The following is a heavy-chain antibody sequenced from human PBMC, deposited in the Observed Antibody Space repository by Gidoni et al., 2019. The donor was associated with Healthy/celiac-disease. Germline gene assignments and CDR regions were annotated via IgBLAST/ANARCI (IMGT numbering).Heavy chain of an antibody. CDR2: IYTRGRS. CDR1: GGAPSRGRYY. D-gene: IGHD3-3*01. J-gene: IGHJ4*02. CDR3: ARTSSPSGAFGVDPFDY. V-gene: IGHV4-61*02. Sequence: QVQLKESGPGLVKPSKTLSLTCTVSGGAPSRGRYYWSWIRQPAGKGLEWIGRIYTRGRSNYNPSLKSRVTMSVDTSRHQSALKLSSVTTADTAVYCCARTSSPSGAFGVDPFDYWGQGTLVTVSS.